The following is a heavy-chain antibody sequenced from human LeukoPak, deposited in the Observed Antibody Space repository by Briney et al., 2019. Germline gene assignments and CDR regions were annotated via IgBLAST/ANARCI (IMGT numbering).Heavy chain of an antibody. D-gene: IGHD2-21*01. Sequence: GGSLRLSCAASGFILSNAWMSWVRQAPGKGLEWVGRIKTKSDGGTTDYAAPVKGRFTISRDDSKKMIYLHMNSLKTEDTAVYYCTTESRFRLILDYWGQGALVTVSS. CDR3: TTESRFRLILDY. V-gene: IGHV3-15*01. CDR1: GFILSNAW. J-gene: IGHJ4*02. CDR2: IKTKSDGGTT.